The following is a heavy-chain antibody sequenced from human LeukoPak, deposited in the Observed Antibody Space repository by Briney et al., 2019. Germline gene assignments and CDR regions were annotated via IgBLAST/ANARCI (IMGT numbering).Heavy chain of an antibody. V-gene: IGHV3-48*04. CDR1: GFTFSSYS. D-gene: IGHD3-16*01. Sequence: GGSLKLSCAASGFTFSSYSMNWVRQAPGKGLERVSYISSSSTTIYYADSLKGRFTISRDNAKNSLYLQMNSLGAEDTAVYYCARDEYDGPIDYWGQGTLVTVSS. CDR2: ISSSSTTI. J-gene: IGHJ4*02. CDR3: ARDEYDGPIDY.